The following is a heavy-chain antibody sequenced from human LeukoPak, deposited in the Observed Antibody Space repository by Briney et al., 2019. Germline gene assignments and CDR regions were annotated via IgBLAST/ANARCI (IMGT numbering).Heavy chain of an antibody. V-gene: IGHV5-51*01. CDR1: GYTFSSYW. J-gene: IGHJ4*02. D-gene: IGHD2-8*02. CDR3: ARSTGATGPVDY. CDR2: IYPGDSDT. Sequence: GESLKISCKVSGYTFSSYWIGWVRQVPGKGLEWMGIIYPGDSDTRYSPSFQGQVTISADKSITTAYLQWNSLKASDTAMYYCARSTGATGPVDYWGQGTLVTV.